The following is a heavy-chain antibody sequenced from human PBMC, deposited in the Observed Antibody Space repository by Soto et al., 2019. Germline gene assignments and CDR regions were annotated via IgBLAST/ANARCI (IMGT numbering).Heavy chain of an antibody. CDR2: IYYSGST. Sequence: QVQLQESGPGLVKPSQTLSLTCTVSGGSISSGGYYWSWIRQHPGKGLEWIGYIYYSGSTYYKPSLKSRVTISVDTSKNQFSLKLSSVTAADTAVYYCARSLYDSSGYYFLDASFDLWGRGTLVTV. J-gene: IGHJ2*01. CDR1: GGSISSGGYY. V-gene: IGHV4-31*03. D-gene: IGHD3-22*01. CDR3: ARSLYDSSGYYFLDASFDL.